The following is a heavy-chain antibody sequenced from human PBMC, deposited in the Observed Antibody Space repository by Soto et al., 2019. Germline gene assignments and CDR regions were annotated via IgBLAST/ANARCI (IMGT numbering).Heavy chain of an antibody. CDR2: IYSGGST. J-gene: IGHJ6*02. V-gene: IGHV3-66*01. CDR1: GFTVSSNY. CDR3: AREAADYYGMDV. D-gene: IGHD2-15*01. Sequence: GGSLRLSCAASGFTVSSNYMSWVRQAPGKGLEWVSVIYSGGSTYYADSVKGRFTISRDNSKNTLYLQMNSLRAEDTAVYYCAREAADYYGMDVWGQGTTVTVSS.